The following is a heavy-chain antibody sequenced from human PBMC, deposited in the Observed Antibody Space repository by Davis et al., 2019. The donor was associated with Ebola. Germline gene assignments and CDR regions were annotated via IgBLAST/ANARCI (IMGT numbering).Heavy chain of an antibody. J-gene: IGHJ5*02. CDR2: ISGRGGST. V-gene: IGHV3-23*01. CDR3: AKAGNLYESSAYYGS. D-gene: IGHD3-22*01. Sequence: GESLNISCPASGITFSRHAMSWVRQPPGKGLEWVPAISGRGGSTYYADSVKGRFRISRVNSKNTLYLQMNSLSADDTAVYYCAKAGNLYESSAYYGSWGQGTLVTVSS. CDR1: GITFSRHA.